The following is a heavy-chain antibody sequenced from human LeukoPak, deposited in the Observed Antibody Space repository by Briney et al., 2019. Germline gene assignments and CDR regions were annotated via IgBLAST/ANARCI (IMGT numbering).Heavy chain of an antibody. CDR3: ARDGRDPDPDYGGNPEGDAFDI. Sequence: SETLSLTCTVSGGSISSSSYYWGWIRQPPGKGLEWIGSIYYSGSTYYNPSLKSRVTISVDTSKNQFSLKLSSVTAADTAVYYCARDGRDPDPDYGGNPEGDAFDIWGQGTMVTVSS. V-gene: IGHV4-39*07. D-gene: IGHD4-23*01. J-gene: IGHJ3*02. CDR2: IYYSGST. CDR1: GGSISSSSYY.